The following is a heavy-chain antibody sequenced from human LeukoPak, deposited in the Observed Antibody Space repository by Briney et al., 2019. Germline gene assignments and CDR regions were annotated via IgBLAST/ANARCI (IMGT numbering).Heavy chain of an antibody. Sequence: ASVTVSCTASGYTFASYDINWVRQATGQGLEWMGWMNPNSANTGYAQKFQGRVTMTRNTSISTAYMELSSLTSEDTAVYYCARSGSGSKYYYYDMDVWGQGTTVTVSS. CDR2: MNPNSANT. J-gene: IGHJ6*02. CDR3: ARSGSGSKYYYYDMDV. D-gene: IGHD3-22*01. V-gene: IGHV1-8*01. CDR1: GYTFASYD.